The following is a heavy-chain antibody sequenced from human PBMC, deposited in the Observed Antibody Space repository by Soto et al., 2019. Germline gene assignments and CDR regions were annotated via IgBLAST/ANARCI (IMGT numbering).Heavy chain of an antibody. Sequence: EVQLLESGGGLVQPGGSLRLSCAASGFTFSSYAMSWVRQAPGKGLEWVSAISGSGGSTYYADSVKGRFTISRDNSKSTLNLQMNSLRAEDTAVYYCAAQPGAALPQNWGQGTLVTVSS. J-gene: IGHJ4*02. CDR3: AAQPGAALPQN. CDR2: ISGSGGST. CDR1: GFTFSSYA. D-gene: IGHD6-6*01. V-gene: IGHV3-23*01.